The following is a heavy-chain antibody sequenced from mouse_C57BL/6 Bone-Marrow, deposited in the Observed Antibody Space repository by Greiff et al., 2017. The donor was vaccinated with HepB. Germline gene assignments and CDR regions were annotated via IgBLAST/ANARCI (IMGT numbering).Heavy chain of an antibody. CDR1: GYAFSSSW. Sequence: VQVVESGPELVKPGASVKISCKASGYAFSSSWMNWVKQRPGKGLEWIGRIYPGDGDTNYNGKFKGKATLTADKSSSTAYMQLSSLTSEDSAVYFCARSLITTFAYWGQGTLVTVSA. V-gene: IGHV1-82*01. CDR2: IYPGDGDT. J-gene: IGHJ3*01. D-gene: IGHD1-1*01. CDR3: ARSLITTFAY.